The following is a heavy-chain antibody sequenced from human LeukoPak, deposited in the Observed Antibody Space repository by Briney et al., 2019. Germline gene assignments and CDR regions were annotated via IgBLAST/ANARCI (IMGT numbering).Heavy chain of an antibody. CDR1: GYTFTGYY. D-gene: IGHD4-17*01. J-gene: IGHJ5*02. Sequence: VASVKVSCKASGYTFTGYYMHWVRQVPGQGLEWMGWINPNSGGTKYAQKFQGRVTMTRDTSITTAYMDLSSLGSDDTAIYYCARQYGDDRYNWFDPWGQGTLVAASS. CDR2: INPNSGGT. V-gene: IGHV1-2*02. CDR3: ARQYGDDRYNWFDP.